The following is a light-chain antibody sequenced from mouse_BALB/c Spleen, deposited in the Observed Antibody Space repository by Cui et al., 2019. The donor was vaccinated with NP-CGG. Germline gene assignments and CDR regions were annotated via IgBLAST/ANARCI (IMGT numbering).Light chain of an antibody. CDR2: GTN. CDR3: ALRYRNHWV. V-gene: IGLV1*01. CDR1: IRAVPTTNY. Sequence: QAVVSQESAPPTSPGETVTLTCRVSIRAVPTTNYANCDQKKPAHLFTGLIGGTNNRAPGVPARFSGALIGDKAALTITGAPTEDDAIFYFALRYRNHWVFGGGTKVTVL. J-gene: IGLJ1*01.